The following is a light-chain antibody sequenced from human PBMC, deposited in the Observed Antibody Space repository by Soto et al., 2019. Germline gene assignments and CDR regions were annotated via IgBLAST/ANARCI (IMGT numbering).Light chain of an antibody. V-gene: IGLV2-8*01. CDR1: SSDVGGYNY. CDR2: EVT. Sequence: QSALTQPPSASGSPGQSVTFSCTVTSSDVGGYNYVSRYQQHPGRAPKLIIYEVTKRPSGVPDRFSGSKSGNTASLTVSGLQAEDEADYYCSSYAGSNNWVFGGGTKLTVL. CDR3: SSYAGSNNWV. J-gene: IGLJ3*02.